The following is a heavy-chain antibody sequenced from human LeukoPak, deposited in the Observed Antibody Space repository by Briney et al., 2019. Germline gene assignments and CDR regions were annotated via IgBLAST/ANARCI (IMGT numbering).Heavy chain of an antibody. V-gene: IGHV3-64*01. Sequence: GGSLRHSCAASGFTFSSYAMHWVRQAPGKGLEYVSAISSNGGSTYYANSVKGRFTISRDNSKNTLYLQMGSLRAEDMAVYYCARVERHCSSTSCYLFDYWGQGTLVTVSS. CDR1: GFTFSSYA. D-gene: IGHD2-2*01. CDR3: ARVERHCSSTSCYLFDY. J-gene: IGHJ4*02. CDR2: ISSNGGST.